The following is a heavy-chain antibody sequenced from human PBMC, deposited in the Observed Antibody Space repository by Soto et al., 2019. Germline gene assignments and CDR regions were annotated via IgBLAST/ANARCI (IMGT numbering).Heavy chain of an antibody. CDR3: ARHYYDSSGHLHY. V-gene: IGHV5-10-1*01. CDR2: IDPSDSYT. D-gene: IGHD3-22*01. J-gene: IGHJ4*02. CDR1: GCSFTSYW. Sequence: GESLKISGRGSGCSFTSYWISWVRQMPGKGLEWMGRIDPSDSYTNYSPSFQGHVTISADKSISTAYLQWSNLKASDTAMYYCARHYYDSSGHLHYWGQGTLVTVSS.